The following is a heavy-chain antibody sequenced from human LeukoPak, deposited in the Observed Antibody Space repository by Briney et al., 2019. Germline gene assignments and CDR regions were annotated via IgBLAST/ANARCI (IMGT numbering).Heavy chain of an antibody. V-gene: IGHV3-74*01. CDR1: GFTFSSYW. CDR3: ARDFHTYYYYGMDV. CDR2: INSDGSSI. J-gene: IGHJ6*02. Sequence: GGSLRLSCAASGFTFSSYWMHWVRQAPGKGLVWVSRINSDGSSISYADSVKGRFTISRDNAKNTLYLQMNSLRAEDTAVYYCARDFHTYYYYGMDVWGQGTTVTVSS.